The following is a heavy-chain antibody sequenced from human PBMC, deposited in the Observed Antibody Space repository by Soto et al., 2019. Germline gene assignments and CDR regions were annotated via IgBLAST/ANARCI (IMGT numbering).Heavy chain of an antibody. V-gene: IGHV1-2*04. D-gene: IGHD6-13*01. Sequence: ASVKVSCKASGYTFTGYYMHWVRQAPGQGLEWMGWINPNSGGTNYAQKFQGWVTMTRDTSISTAYMELSRLRSDDTAVYYCARSSFSAAGEIDYWGQGTLVTVSS. J-gene: IGHJ4*02. CDR3: ARSSFSAAGEIDY. CDR1: GYTFTGYY. CDR2: INPNSGGT.